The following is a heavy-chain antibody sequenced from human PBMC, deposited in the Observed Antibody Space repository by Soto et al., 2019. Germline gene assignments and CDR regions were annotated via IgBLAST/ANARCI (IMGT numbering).Heavy chain of an antibody. CDR2: ISAYNGNT. CDR1: GYTFTSYG. J-gene: IGHJ6*02. D-gene: IGHD3-9*01. Sequence: ASVKVSCKASGYTFTSYGISWVRQAPGQGLEWMGWISAYNGNTNYAQKLQGRVTMTTDTSTSTAYMELRSLRSDDTAVYYCARDRRIRDYDILTGYHASYYYYGMDVWG. CDR3: ARDRRIRDYDILTGYHASYYYYGMDV. V-gene: IGHV1-18*04.